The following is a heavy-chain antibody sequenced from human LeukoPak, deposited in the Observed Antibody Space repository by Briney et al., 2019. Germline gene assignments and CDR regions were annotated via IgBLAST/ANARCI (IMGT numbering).Heavy chain of an antibody. CDR1: GFNVSSNY. CDR2: IYGADAA. J-gene: IGHJ4*02. D-gene: IGHD6-13*01. V-gene: IGHV3-66*02. CDR3: VTSTGQQFIPYDY. Sequence: GGSLRLSCAASGFNVSSNYMTWIRQAPGKGLEWVSLIYGADAAYYAESVRGRFMISRDNLKNTLFLQMNSLRVGDTAVYYCVTSTGQQFIPYDYWGQGTHVTVSS.